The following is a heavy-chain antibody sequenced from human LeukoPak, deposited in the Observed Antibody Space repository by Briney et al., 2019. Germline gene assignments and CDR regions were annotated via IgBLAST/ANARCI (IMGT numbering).Heavy chain of an antibody. CDR3: ARGDGWFGELSNFDY. CDR2: ISSGSSAI. D-gene: IGHD3-10*01. V-gene: IGHV3-48*02. Sequence: PGGSLRLSCAASGFTFSASNMNWVRQAPEKGLEWVSSISSGSSAIYYADSVRGRFTISRDNAKKSLYLQMNSLRDEDMAVYYCARGDGWFGELSNFDYWGQGTLVTVSS. CDR1: GFTFSASN. J-gene: IGHJ4*02.